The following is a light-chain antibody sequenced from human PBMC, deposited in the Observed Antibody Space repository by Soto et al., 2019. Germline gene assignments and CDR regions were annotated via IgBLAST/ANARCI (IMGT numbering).Light chain of an antibody. J-gene: IGKJ1*01. V-gene: IGKV1-39*01. CDR3: QQYNSYSEA. CDR2: AAS. CDR1: QSISSY. Sequence: DIQMTHSPSSLSASVGDRVTITCRASQSISSYLNRYQQKPGKAPKLLIYAASSLQSGVPSRFSGSGSGTEFTLTISSLQPDDFATYYCQQYNSYSEAFGQGTKVDIK.